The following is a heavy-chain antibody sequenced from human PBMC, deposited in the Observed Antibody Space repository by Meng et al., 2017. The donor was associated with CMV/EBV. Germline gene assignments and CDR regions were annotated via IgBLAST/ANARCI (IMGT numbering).Heavy chain of an antibody. CDR1: GFTFSSYA. CDR2: ISYDGSNK. CDR3: ARELIVVVPAAIWAYYYGMDV. V-gene: IGHV3-30-3*01. J-gene: IGHJ6*02. Sequence: GESLKISCAASGFTFSSYAMHWVRQAPGKGLEWVAVISYDGSNKYYADSVKGRFTISRDNSKNTLYLQMNSLRAEDTAVYYCARELIVVVPAAIWAYYYGMDVWGQGTTVTSP. D-gene: IGHD2-2*01.